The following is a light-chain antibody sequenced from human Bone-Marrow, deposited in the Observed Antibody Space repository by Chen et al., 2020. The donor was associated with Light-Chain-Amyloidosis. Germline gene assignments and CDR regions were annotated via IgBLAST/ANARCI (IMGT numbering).Light chain of an antibody. J-gene: IGLJ1*01. CDR3: SSYTITNTLV. CDR2: EVT. V-gene: IGLV2-14*01. Sequence: QSALTQPASVSGSPGQSITISFTGTSGDVGGDNHVSWYQQHPDKAPKLMIYEVTNRPSLVPDRFSGSKSDNTASLTISGLQTEDEADYFCSSYTITNTLVFGSGTRVTVL. CDR1: SGDVGGDNH.